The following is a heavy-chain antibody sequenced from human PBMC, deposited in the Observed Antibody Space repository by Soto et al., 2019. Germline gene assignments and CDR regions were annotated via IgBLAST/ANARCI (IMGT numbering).Heavy chain of an antibody. J-gene: IGHJ6*02. V-gene: IGHV3-53*01. CDR2: IYSGGIT. CDR3: VRDFGSSSEGGMDV. D-gene: IGHD6-6*01. Sequence: LRLSCAASGFTVSSNYMSWVRQAPGKGLEWVSVIYSGGITFYADSVKGRFTISRDNSKNTLYLQMNNLRGEDTAVYYCVRDFGSSSEGGMDVWGQGTTVTVSS. CDR1: GFTVSSNY.